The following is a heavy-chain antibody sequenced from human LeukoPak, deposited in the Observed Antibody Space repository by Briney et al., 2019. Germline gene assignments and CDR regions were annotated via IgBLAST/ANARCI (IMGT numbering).Heavy chain of an antibody. D-gene: IGHD2-15*01. V-gene: IGHV1-69*01. J-gene: IGHJ4*02. CDR2: IIPIFGTA. CDR1: GGTFSSYA. CDR3: ARGPLRYCSGGSCYDGVLFDY. Sequence: GSSVKVSCKASGGTFSSYAISRVRQAPGQGLEWMGGIIPIFGTANYAQKFQGRVTITADESTSTAYMELSSLRSEDTAVYYCARGPLRYCSGGSCYDGVLFDYWGQGTLVTVSS.